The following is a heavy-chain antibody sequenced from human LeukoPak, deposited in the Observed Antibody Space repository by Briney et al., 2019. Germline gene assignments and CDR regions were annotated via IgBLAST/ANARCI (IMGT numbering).Heavy chain of an antibody. Sequence: PGGSLRLSCAASGFTFSSYGMSWVRQAPGKGLEWVSTISGSGGSTYYADSVKGRFTSSRDNSKNTLYVQMSTLRAEDTAVYYCAKMDDSSGYWLGWFDPWGQGTLVTVSS. D-gene: IGHD3-22*01. J-gene: IGHJ5*02. CDR3: AKMDDSSGYWLGWFDP. V-gene: IGHV3-23*01. CDR1: GFTFSSYG. CDR2: ISGSGGST.